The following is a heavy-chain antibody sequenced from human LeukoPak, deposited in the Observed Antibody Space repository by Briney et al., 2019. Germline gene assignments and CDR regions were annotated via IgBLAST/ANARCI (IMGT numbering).Heavy chain of an antibody. CDR3: ARDRGSYSDY. V-gene: IGHV3-74*01. CDR2: DNTDGSTP. CDR1: GFTFSRYW. Sequence: PGGSLRFSCAASGFTFSRYWMHWVRHAPGKALVWGSRDNTDGSTPTYADSVKGRFTISRDNAKNTLYLQMISLRAEDTAVYYCARDRGSYSDYWGQGTLVTVSS. J-gene: IGHJ4*02. D-gene: IGHD3-16*01.